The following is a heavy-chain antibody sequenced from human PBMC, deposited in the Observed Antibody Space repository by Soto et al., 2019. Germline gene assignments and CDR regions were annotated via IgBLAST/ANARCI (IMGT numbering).Heavy chain of an antibody. CDR2: INGDGTTT. CDR1: GFTFRNYW. CDR3: ARVASPYYYYYMDV. J-gene: IGHJ6*03. Sequence: GGSLRLSCAASGFTFRNYWMQWVRQAPGKGLVWVSRINGDGTTTAYADSVKGRFTISRDTAENTLSLQMNSLRAEDTAVYYCARVASPYYYYYMDVWGKGTTVTVSS. D-gene: IGHD6-6*01. V-gene: IGHV3-74*01.